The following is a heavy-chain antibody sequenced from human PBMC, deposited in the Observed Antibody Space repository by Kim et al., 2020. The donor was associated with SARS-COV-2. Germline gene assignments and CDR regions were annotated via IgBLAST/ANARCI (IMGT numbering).Heavy chain of an antibody. CDR3: AKAEGLLWLGELTYYF. J-gene: IGHJ4*01. D-gene: IGHD3-10*01. V-gene: IGHV3-23*01. Sequence: GGSLRLSCAASGFTFSSYAMSWVRQAPGRGLEGGSGNSGSGGRTSFAASVKGRFTISRANSKTPLYLQMNSLRATDPPVYYCAKAEGLLWLGELTYYF. CDR1: GFTFSSYA. CDR2: NSGSGGRT.